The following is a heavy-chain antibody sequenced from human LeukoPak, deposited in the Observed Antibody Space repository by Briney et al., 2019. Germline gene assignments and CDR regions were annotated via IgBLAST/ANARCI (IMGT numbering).Heavy chain of an antibody. D-gene: IGHD1-26*01. CDR3: ARVGDVGPFDY. CDR2: ISSNGGST. J-gene: IGHJ4*02. CDR1: GFTFSSYA. V-gene: IGHV3-64*02. Sequence: GGSLRLSCSASGFTFSSYAMHWVRQAPGKGLEYVSAISSNGGSTYYADSVKGRFTVSRDNSKNTLYLQMGSLRAEDMAVYYCARVGDVGPFDYWGQGTLVTVSS.